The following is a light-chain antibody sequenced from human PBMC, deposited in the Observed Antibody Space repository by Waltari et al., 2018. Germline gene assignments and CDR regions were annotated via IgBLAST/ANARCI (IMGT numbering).Light chain of an antibody. CDR1: ALPKRY. J-gene: IGLJ3*02. CDR2: KDR. V-gene: IGLV3-25*03. CDR3: QSVDSSDTDRWV. Sequence: SYELTQPPSVSVSPGQTARITCSGDALPKRYAYWYQRKPAQAPVLVIHKDRERPSGIPDRFSGSSSGTTAKLTISGVQAEDEADYHCQSVDSSDTDRWVFGGGTKLTVL.